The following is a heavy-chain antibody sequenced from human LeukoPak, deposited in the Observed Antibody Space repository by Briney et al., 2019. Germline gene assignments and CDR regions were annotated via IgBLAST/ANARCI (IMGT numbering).Heavy chain of an antibody. Sequence: SETLSLTCTVSGVSISGYYWNWIRQPPGKGLEWIGHFYYSGSTNYNPSLKSRVTISVDTSKNQFSLKLSSVTAADTAIYYCARTRDSSGFPFDYWGQGTLVTVSS. V-gene: IGHV4-59*01. D-gene: IGHD3-22*01. CDR3: ARTRDSSGFPFDY. CDR2: FYYSGST. CDR1: GVSISGYY. J-gene: IGHJ4*02.